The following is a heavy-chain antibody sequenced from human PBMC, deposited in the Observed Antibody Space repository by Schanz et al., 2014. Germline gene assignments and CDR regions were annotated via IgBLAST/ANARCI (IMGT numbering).Heavy chain of an antibody. J-gene: IGHJ4*02. V-gene: IGHV3-23*04. CDR3: ARIGGSVFDY. D-gene: IGHD3-10*01. CDR1: TFTFSSDW. Sequence: EVQLAESGGGLVQPGGSLRLSCAASTFTFSSDWMSWVRQAPGKGLEWVSAISGDHRNTFYADSVKGRFTISRDNSKNTLYLQMNSLRAEDTAVYYCARIGGSVFDYWAQGTLVTVSS. CDR2: ISGDHRNT.